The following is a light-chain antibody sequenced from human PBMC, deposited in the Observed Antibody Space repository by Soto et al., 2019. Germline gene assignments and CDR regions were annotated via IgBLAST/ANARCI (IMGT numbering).Light chain of an antibody. CDR3: QHWVDYMWT. J-gene: IGKJ1*01. CDR1: QSISSW. V-gene: IGKV1-5*03. CDR2: KAS. Sequence: DIHLTQSPSTLSASVGDRVTITCRARQSISSWLAWYQQKPGKAPKLLIYKASTLESGVPSRFSGSGSGTEFTLTISSLQPDDFATYYCQHWVDYMWTFGQGTKVEIK.